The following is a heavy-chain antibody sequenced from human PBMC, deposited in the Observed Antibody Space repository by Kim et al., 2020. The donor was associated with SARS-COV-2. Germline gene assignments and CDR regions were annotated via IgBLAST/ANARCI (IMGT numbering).Heavy chain of an antibody. CDR1: GGTFSSYA. CDR3: ARDLGIFGVQTYGMDV. Sequence: SVKVSCKASGGTFSSYAISWVRQAPGQGLEWMGGIIPIFGTANYAQKFQGRVTITADESTSTAYMELSSLRSEDTAVYYCARDLGIFGVQTYGMDVWGQGTTVTVSS. CDR2: IIPIFGTA. V-gene: IGHV1-69*13. J-gene: IGHJ6*02. D-gene: IGHD3-3*01.